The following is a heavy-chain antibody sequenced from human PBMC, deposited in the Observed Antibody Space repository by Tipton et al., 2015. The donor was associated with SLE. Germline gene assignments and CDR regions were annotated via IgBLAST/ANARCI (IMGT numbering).Heavy chain of an antibody. J-gene: IGHJ4*02. V-gene: IGHV1-18*01. CDR2: ISTYNGNT. Sequence: QLVQSGAEVKKPGSSVKVSCKASGGTFSSYAISWVRQAPGQGLEWMGWISTYNGNTHYAQKLQGRVIMTTDTSTTTAYMELRSLRSDDTAVYYCAREAPTSDYWGQGTLVTVSS. CDR3: AREAPTSDY. CDR1: GGTFSSYA.